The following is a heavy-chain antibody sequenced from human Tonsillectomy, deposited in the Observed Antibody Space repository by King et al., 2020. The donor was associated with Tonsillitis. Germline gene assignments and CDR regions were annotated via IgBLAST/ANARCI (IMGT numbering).Heavy chain of an antibody. CDR1: GYTFTGYY. CDR2: INPNSGDT. J-gene: IGHJ4*02. D-gene: IGHD6-19*01. CDR3: ARDLLEAVAVYFFAY. V-gene: IGHV1-2*04. Sequence: VQLVQSGAEVKKPGASVKVSCQASGYTFTGYYMHWLRQAPGQGLEWMGWINPNSGDTNYAQKFQGWVTITRDTSSGTAYMELSSLTSDDTAVYYCARDLLEAVAVYFFAYWGQGTLVTVSS.